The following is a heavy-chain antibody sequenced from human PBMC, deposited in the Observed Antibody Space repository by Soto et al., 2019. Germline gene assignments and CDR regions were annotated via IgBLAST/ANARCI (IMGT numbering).Heavy chain of an antibody. CDR1: GFTFSSYA. CDR3: AKPRPGYGDYGSHRRAY. Sequence: EVQLLESGGGLVQPGGSLRLSCAASGFTFSSYAMSWVRQAPGKGLEWVSAISGSGGSTYYADSVKGRFTISRDNAKNALYLQMNSLRAEDTAVYYCAKPRPGYGDYGSHRRAYWGQGTLVTVSS. J-gene: IGHJ4*02. D-gene: IGHD4-17*01. V-gene: IGHV3-23*01. CDR2: ISGSGGST.